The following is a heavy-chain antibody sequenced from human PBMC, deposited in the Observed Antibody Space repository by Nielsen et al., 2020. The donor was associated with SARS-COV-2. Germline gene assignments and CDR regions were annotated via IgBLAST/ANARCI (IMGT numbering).Heavy chain of an antibody. CDR2: ISSNGGST. CDR1: GFTFSSYA. J-gene: IGHJ4*02. V-gene: IGHV3-64D*06. Sequence: GESLKISCSASGFTFSSYAMHWVRQAPGKGLEYVSAISSNGGSTYYADPVKGRFTISRDNSKNTLYLQMSSLRAEDTAVYYCVKDRNDFWSGPRLWGQGTLVTVSS. CDR3: VKDRNDFWSGPRL. D-gene: IGHD3-3*01.